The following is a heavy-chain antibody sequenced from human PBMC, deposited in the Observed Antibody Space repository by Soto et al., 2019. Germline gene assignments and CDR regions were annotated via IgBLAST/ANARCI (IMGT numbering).Heavy chain of an antibody. CDR2: INPSGGST. CDR1: GYTFTSYY. V-gene: IGHV1-46*03. CDR3: ARDSGATAMTNPPLGYYYYGMDV. D-gene: IGHD5-18*01. J-gene: IGHJ6*02. Sequence: QVQLVQSGAEVKKPGASVKVSCKASGYTFTSYYMHWVRQAPGQGLEWMGIINPSGGSTSYAQKFQGRVTMTRDTSTSTVYMELSSLRSEDTAVYYCARDSGATAMTNPPLGYYYYGMDVWGQGTTVTVSS.